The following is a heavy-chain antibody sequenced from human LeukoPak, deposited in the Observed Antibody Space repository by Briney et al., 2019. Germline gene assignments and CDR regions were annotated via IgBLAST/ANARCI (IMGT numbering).Heavy chain of an antibody. Sequence: SETLPLTCAVYGGSFSGYYWSWIRQPPGKGLEWIGEINHSGSTNYNPSLKSRVTISVDTSKNQFSLKLSSVTAADTAVYYCARSDCSSTSCENWFDPWGQGTLVTVSS. CDR2: INHSGST. CDR3: ARSDCSSTSCENWFDP. CDR1: GGSFSGYY. D-gene: IGHD2-2*01. V-gene: IGHV4-34*01. J-gene: IGHJ5*02.